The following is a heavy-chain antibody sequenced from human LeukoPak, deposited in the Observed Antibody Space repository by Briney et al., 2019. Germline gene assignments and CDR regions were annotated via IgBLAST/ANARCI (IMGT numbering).Heavy chain of an antibody. J-gene: IGHJ3*02. CDR3: ASLIEVGSYPGQYDAFDI. V-gene: IGHV5-51*01. Sequence: GESLKVSCKGSGYSFTSYWIGWVRQMPGKGLEWMGIIYPGDSDTRYSPSFQGQVTISADKSISTAYLQWSSLKASDTAMYYCASLIEVGSYPGQYDAFDIWGQGTMVTVSS. CDR2: IYPGDSDT. D-gene: IGHD1-26*01. CDR1: GYSFTSYW.